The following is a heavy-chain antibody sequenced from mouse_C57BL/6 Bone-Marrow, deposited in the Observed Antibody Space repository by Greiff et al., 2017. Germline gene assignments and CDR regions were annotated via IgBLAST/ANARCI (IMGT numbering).Heavy chain of an antibody. J-gene: IGHJ4*01. CDR1: GFSLTSYG. V-gene: IGHV2-2*01. CDR3: ARNRILRYAMDY. CDR2: IWSGGST. Sequence: QVQLKESGPGLVQPSQSLSITCTVSGFSLTSYGVHWVRQSPGKGLEWLGVIWSGGSTDYNAAFISRLSISKDNSKSQVFFKMNSQQADDTAIYYCARNRILRYAMDYWGQGTSVTVSS. D-gene: IGHD1-1*01.